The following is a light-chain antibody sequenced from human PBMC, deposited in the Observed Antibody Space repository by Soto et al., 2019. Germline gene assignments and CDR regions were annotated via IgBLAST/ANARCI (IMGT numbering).Light chain of an antibody. Sequence: EIVLTQSPATLSLSPGERATLSCRASQSVSSSYLAWYQQKPGQAPSLLIYGAFTRATGIPARFSGTGSGTDFTLTISRLEPEDFAVYYCHHYGSSPLTFGQGTRLEIK. V-gene: IGKV3-20*01. CDR2: GAF. J-gene: IGKJ5*01. CDR3: HHYGSSPLT. CDR1: QSVSSSY.